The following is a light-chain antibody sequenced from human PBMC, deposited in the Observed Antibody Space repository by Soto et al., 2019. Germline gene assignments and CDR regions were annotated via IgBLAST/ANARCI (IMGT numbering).Light chain of an antibody. V-gene: IGKV1-5*03. CDR3: HQYDSYPLT. CDR1: QSISRW. CDR2: KAS. J-gene: IGKJ4*01. Sequence: DIQMTQSPSTLPASVGDRATITCRASQSISRWLVWYQQKPGKAPNLLIYKASSLESGVPSRFSGSGSGTEFTLTVSSLQPDDFATYYCHQYDSYPLTFGGGTKVEIK.